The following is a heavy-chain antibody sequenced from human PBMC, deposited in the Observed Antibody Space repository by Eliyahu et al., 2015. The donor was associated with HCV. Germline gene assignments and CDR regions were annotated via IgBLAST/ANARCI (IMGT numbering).Heavy chain of an antibody. CDR1: GFTFDDYA. CDR3: AKDNPQQYTIYSAPDY. Sequence: EVQLVESGGGLVQPGRSLRLSCAASGFTFDDYAMXWVRQAPGKGLEWVSGISWNSGSIGYADSVKGRFTISRDNAKNSLYLQMNSLRAEDTALYYCAKDNPQQYTIYSAPDYWGQGTLVTVSS. J-gene: IGHJ4*02. CDR2: ISWNSGSI. V-gene: IGHV3-9*01. D-gene: IGHD2-2*02.